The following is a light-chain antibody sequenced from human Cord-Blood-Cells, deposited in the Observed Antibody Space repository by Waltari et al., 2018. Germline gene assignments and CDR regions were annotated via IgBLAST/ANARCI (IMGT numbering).Light chain of an antibody. J-gene: IGKJ2*01. V-gene: IGKV1-33*01. CDR2: DAS. Sequence: DIQMTQSPSSLSASVGDRVTITCQASQDISNYLNWYKQKPGKAPKLLIYDASNLETGVPSRFSGSGSGTDFTFTISSLQPEDIATYYCQQYDNLPRVTFGQGTKLEIK. CDR3: QQYDNLPRVT. CDR1: QDISNY.